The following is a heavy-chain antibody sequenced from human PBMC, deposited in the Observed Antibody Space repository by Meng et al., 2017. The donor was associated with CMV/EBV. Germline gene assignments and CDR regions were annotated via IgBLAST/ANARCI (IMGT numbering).Heavy chain of an antibody. CDR1: GFTFSSYG. CDR2: IRYDGSNK. CDR3: ANRWFSYDSSGYPLPYYYYGMDV. J-gene: IGHJ6*02. D-gene: IGHD3-22*01. Sequence: GGSLRLSCAASGFTFSSYGMHWVRQAPGKGLEWVAFIRYDGSNKYYADSVKGRFTIPRDNSKNTLYLQMNSLRAEDTAVYYCANRWFSYDSSGYPLPYYYYGMDVWGQGTTVTVSS. V-gene: IGHV3-30*02.